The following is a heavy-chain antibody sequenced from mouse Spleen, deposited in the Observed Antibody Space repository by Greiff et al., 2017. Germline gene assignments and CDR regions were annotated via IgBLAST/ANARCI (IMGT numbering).Heavy chain of an antibody. V-gene: IGHV1-15*01. CDR3: TGMITSY. D-gene: IGHD2-4*01. CDR1: GYTFTDYE. CDR2: IDPETGGT. Sequence: VQRVESGAELVRPGASVTLSCKASGYTFTDYEMHWVKQTPVHGLEWIGAIDPETGGTAYNQKFKGKAILTADKSSSTAYMELRSLTSEDSAVYYCTGMITSYWGQGTLVTVSA. J-gene: IGHJ3*01.